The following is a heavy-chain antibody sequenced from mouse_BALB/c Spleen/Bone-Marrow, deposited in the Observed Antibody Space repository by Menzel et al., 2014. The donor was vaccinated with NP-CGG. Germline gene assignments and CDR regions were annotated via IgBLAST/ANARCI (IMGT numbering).Heavy chain of an antibody. CDR3: ARGYDGYYGFAY. J-gene: IGHJ3*01. Sequence: EVMLVESGGGLVKPGVSLNLSCAASGFTFSSYAMSWVRQTPEKRLEWVASISSGGSTYYPDSVKGRFTISRDNARNILYLQMSSLRYEDTAMYYWARGYDGYYGFAYWGQGTLVNIST. V-gene: IGHV5-6-5*01. CDR1: GFTFSSYA. D-gene: IGHD2-3*01. CDR2: ISSGGST.